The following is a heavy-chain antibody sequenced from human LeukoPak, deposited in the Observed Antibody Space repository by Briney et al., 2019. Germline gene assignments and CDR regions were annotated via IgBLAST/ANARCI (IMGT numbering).Heavy chain of an antibody. CDR2: IYTSGST. J-gene: IGHJ4*02. Sequence: PSETLSLTCTVSGGSISSYYWSWIRQPAGKGLEWIGRIYTSGSTNYNPSLKSRVTISVDTSKNQFSLKLSSVTAAATAVYYCARPAGANNFWIGQPYYFAYWGQGTLVTVS. D-gene: IGHD3-3*01. V-gene: IGHV4-4*07. CDR1: GGSISSYY. CDR3: ARPAGANNFWIGQPYYFAY.